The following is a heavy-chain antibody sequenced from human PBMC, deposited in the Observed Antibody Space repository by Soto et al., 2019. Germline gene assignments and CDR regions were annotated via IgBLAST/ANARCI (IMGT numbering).Heavy chain of an antibody. CDR2: INGDGSGT. CDR3: ARGIFGSGTANDY. D-gene: IGHD3-10*01. V-gene: IGHV3-74*01. J-gene: IGHJ4*02. Sequence: EVQLVESGGGLVQPGGSLRLSCAASGFTFSGSWMHWVRQAPGKGLVWVSRINGDGSGTSYADFVKGRFTISRDDAKNTLFPQMTGLRAEDTAVYYCARGIFGSGTANDYWGQGTLVTVSS. CDR1: GFTFSGSW.